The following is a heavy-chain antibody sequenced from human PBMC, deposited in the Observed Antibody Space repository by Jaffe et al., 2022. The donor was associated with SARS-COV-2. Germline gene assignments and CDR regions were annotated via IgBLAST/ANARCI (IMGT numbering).Heavy chain of an antibody. V-gene: IGHV3-7*01. CDR2: INQDGSEK. Sequence: EVQLVESGGGLVQPGGSLRLSCVVSGFTFSSFWMSWVRQAPGKGLEWVANINQDGSEKNYVDSVKGRFTISRDSAKNSLFLQMNSLRAEDTAVYYCARGGASSGFHAYWGQGTLVTVSS. CDR1: GFTFSSFW. J-gene: IGHJ4*02. CDR3: ARGGASSGFHAY. D-gene: IGHD6-25*01.